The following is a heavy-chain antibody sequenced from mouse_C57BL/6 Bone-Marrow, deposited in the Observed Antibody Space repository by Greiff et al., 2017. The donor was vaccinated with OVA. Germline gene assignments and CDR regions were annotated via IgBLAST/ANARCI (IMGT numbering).Heavy chain of an antibody. D-gene: IGHD2-3*01. Sequence: EVQLQQSGPELVKPGASVKISCKASGYTFTDYYMNWVKQSHGKSLEWIGDINPNNGGTSYNQKFKGKATLTVDKSSSTAYMELRSLTSEDSAVYYCARGGGYYLAYWGQGTLVTVSA. V-gene: IGHV1-26*01. CDR2: INPNNGGT. J-gene: IGHJ3*01. CDR3: ARGGGYYLAY. CDR1: GYTFTDYY.